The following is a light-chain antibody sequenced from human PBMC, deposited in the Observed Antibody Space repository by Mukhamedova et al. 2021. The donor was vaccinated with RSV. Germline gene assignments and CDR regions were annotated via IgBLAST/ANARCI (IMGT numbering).Light chain of an antibody. V-gene: IGLV1-44*01. Sequence: NYNIGSNAVNWYQQLPGTAPRLLIYNNDQRPSGVSDRFSGSRSGTSGSLVISGLQSEDEAEYYCAARDDSLNGYVFGTGTKVTV. CDR1: NYNIGSNA. CDR2: NND. J-gene: IGLJ1*01. CDR3: AARDDSLNGYV.